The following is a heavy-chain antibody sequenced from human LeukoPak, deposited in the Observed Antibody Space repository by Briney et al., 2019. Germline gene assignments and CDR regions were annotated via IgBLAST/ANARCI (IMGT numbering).Heavy chain of an antibody. V-gene: IGHV4-38-2*02. Sequence: PSETLSLTCTVSGYSISSGYYWGWIRQPPGKGLEWIGSIYHSGRTFYNPSLKSRVTISVDTSKNQFSLKLTSVTAADTAVYYCAGEGYGDYDGDYWGQGTLVTVSS. D-gene: IGHD4-17*01. J-gene: IGHJ4*02. CDR3: AGEGYGDYDGDY. CDR2: IYHSGRT. CDR1: GYSISSGYY.